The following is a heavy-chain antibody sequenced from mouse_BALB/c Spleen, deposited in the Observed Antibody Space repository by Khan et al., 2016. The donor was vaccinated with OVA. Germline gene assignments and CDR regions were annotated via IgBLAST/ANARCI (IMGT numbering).Heavy chain of an antibody. CDR2: INYSGSA. CDR3: ARDGASYNYAMDR. D-gene: IGHD1-1*02. J-gene: IGHJ4*01. CDR1: GYSITSDYA. Sequence: EVQLQESGPGLVKPSQSLSLTCTVTGYSITSDYAWNWIRQFPGNKLEWMGYINYSGSANYNPSLKSRISITRDTSKNQFFLQLKSVTTEDTATFYCARDGASYNYAMDRWGQETSVTVSS. V-gene: IGHV3-2*02.